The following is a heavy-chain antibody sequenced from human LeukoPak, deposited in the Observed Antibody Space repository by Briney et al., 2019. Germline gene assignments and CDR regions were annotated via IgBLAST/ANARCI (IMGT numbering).Heavy chain of an antibody. D-gene: IGHD6-19*01. CDR1: GGSISSYY. CDR3: ARDSSGWYSA. CDR2: IYYSGST. J-gene: IGHJ5*02. Sequence: TSETRSLTCTVSGGSISSYYWSWIRQPPGKGLEWIGYIYYSGSTNYNPSLKSRGTISVDTSKNQFSLKLSSVTAADTAVYYCARDSSGWYSAWGQGTLVTVSS. V-gene: IGHV4-59*01.